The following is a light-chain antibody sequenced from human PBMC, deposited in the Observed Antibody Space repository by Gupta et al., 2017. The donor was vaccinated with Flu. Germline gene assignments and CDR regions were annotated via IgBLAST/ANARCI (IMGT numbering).Light chain of an antibody. V-gene: IGKV1-39*01. CDR2: AAS. CDR3: QQSDSTPPNI. Sequence: DIQMTQSPSSLSASVGDRVTITCRASQSISSYLNWYQQKPGKAPKLLIYAASSLQSGVPSRFSGSGYGTDFTLTISSRQPEDFAPYHCQQSDSTPPNIFGQGTKMEIK. CDR1: QSISSY. J-gene: IGKJ2*01.